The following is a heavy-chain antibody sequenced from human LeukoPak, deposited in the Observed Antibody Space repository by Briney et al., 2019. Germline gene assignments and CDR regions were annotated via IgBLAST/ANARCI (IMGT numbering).Heavy chain of an antibody. Sequence: ASVKVSCKASGYTFTSYGISWVRRVPGQGLEWMGWISAYNGNTNYAQKLQGRVTMTTDTSTSTAYMELRSLRSDDTAVYYCARDAGRRSIAAVDYWGQGTLVTVSS. V-gene: IGHV1-18*01. CDR1: GYTFTSYG. CDR3: ARDAGRRSIAAVDY. J-gene: IGHJ4*02. CDR2: ISAYNGNT. D-gene: IGHD6-6*01.